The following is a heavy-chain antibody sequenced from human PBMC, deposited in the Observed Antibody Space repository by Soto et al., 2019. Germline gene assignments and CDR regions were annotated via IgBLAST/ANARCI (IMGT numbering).Heavy chain of an antibody. J-gene: IGHJ4*02. CDR2: ISYDGSNK. CDR1: GFTFSSYG. V-gene: IGHV3-30*18. D-gene: IGHD1-26*01. CDR3: AKDLARRGSLPAGFDY. Sequence: GGSLRLSCAASGFTFSSYGMHWVRQAPGKGLEWVAVISYDGSNKYYADSVKGRFTISRDNSKNTLYLQMNSLRAEDTAVYYCAKDLARRGSLPAGFDYWGQGTLVTVSS.